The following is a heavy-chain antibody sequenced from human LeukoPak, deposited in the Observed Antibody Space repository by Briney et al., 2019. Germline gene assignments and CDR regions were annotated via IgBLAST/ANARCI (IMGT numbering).Heavy chain of an antibody. CDR3: ARDPGYSYGHDY. CDR1: GFTFSSYS. V-gene: IGHV3-21*01. J-gene: IGHJ4*02. D-gene: IGHD5-18*01. Sequence: GGSLILSCAASGFTFSSYSMNWVRQAPGKGLEWVSSISSSSSYIYYADSVKGRFTISRDNAKNSLYLQMNSLRAEDTAVYYCARDPGYSYGHDYWGQGTLVTVSS. CDR2: ISSSSSYI.